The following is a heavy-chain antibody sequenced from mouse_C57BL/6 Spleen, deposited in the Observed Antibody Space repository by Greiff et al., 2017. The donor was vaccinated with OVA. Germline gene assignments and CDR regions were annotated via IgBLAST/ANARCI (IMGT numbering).Heavy chain of an antibody. Sequence: EVMLVESEGGLVQPGSSMKLSCTASGFTFSDYYMAWVRQVPEKGLEWVANINYDGSSTYYLDSLKSRFIISRDNAKNILYLQMSSLKSEDTATYYCARATTVVAMDYWGQGTSVTVSS. D-gene: IGHD1-1*01. V-gene: IGHV5-16*01. CDR3: ARATTVVAMDY. CDR1: GFTFSDYY. CDR2: INYDGSST. J-gene: IGHJ4*01.